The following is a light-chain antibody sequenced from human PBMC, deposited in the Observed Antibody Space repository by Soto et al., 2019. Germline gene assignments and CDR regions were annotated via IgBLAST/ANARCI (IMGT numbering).Light chain of an antibody. CDR1: QSIGDY. J-gene: IGKJ2*01. V-gene: IGKV1-39*01. CDR2: AAS. Sequence: DLQMTQSPSSLSASVGDRVTITCRASQSIGDYLNWYQQKPGKAPKFLIYAASSLESGVPSRFSGSGSGTDFTLTISSLQPEDFATYYCQQSYSTPPTFGQGTKLEIK. CDR3: QQSYSTPPT.